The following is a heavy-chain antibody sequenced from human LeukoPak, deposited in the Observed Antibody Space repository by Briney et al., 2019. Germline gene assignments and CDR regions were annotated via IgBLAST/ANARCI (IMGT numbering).Heavy chain of an antibody. CDR2: IYHSGST. CDR1: GYSISSGYC. CDR3: AGMPLWFGELPTYYFDY. V-gene: IGHV4-38-2*01. D-gene: IGHD3-10*01. Sequence: SETLSLTCAVSGYSISSGYCWGWIRQPPGKGLEWIGSIYHSGSTYYNPSLKSRVTISVDTSKNQFSLKLSSVTAADTAVYYCAGMPLWFGELPTYYFDYWGQGTLVTVSS. J-gene: IGHJ4*02.